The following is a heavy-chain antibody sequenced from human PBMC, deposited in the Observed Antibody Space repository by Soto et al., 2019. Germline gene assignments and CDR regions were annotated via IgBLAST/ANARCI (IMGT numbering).Heavy chain of an antibody. V-gene: IGHV3-21*05. D-gene: IGHD5-18*01. CDR3: ARDFVFRYSYGYISYYGMDV. Sequence: AGCLRLSCAASGFPFSSYSINWVRTAPGTGLWWVSCISSSSSYIYYADSVKGRFTISRDNAKNSLYLQMNSLRAEDTAVYYCARDFVFRYSYGYISYYGMDVWGQGTTVTVSS. CDR1: GFPFSSYS. CDR2: ISSSSSYI. J-gene: IGHJ6*02.